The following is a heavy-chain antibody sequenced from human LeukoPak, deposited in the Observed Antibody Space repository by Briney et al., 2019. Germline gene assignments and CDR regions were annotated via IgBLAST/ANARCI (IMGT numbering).Heavy chain of an antibody. CDR1: GGTFSSYA. V-gene: IGHV1-69*05. Sequence: SVKVSCKASGGTFSSYAISWVRQAPGQGLEWMGGIIPIFGTANYAQKFQGRATITTDESTSTAYMELSSLRSEDTAVYYCARQPAAGRKYYFDYWGQGTLVTVSS. CDR2: IIPIFGTA. CDR3: ARQPAAGRKYYFDY. D-gene: IGHD6-13*01. J-gene: IGHJ4*02.